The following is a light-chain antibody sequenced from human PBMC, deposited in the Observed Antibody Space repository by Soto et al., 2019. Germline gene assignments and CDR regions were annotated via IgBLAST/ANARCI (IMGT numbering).Light chain of an antibody. J-gene: IGKJ1*01. CDR3: QQYHSYWT. CDR1: QSVSRSN. CDR2: GTS. V-gene: IGKV3-20*01. Sequence: EIVLTQSPGTLSLSPGERATVSCRASQSVSRSNLAWYQHKPGQAPRLLIYGTSNRATGIPDRFTGSGSGTEFTLTISSLQTDDFSTYYCQQYHSYWTFGQGTKVDIK.